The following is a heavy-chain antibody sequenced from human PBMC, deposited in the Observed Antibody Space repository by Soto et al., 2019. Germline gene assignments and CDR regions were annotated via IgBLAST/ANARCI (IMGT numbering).Heavy chain of an antibody. CDR2: IYYSGST. J-gene: IGHJ4*02. D-gene: IGHD1-1*01. V-gene: IGHV4-31*03. CDR1: VGSISSGGYY. CDR3: ARDYNTVLDY. Sequence: TLSLSCTVSVGSISSGGYYWSWILQHPGKGLEWIGYIYYSGSTYYNPSLKSRVTISVDTSKNQCSLKLSSVTAADTAVYYCARDYNTVLDYWGQGTLVTVSS.